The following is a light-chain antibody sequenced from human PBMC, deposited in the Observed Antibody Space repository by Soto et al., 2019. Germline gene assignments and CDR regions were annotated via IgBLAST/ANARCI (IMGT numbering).Light chain of an antibody. J-gene: IGKJ4*01. CDR3: QQYNTWPLT. Sequence: EIVMTQSPATLSVSPGERATLSCRASQSVYSNLAWYQQKPGQAPRLLIYGTSTRATGIAARFSGSGSGTEFSLTISGLQSEDFAVYYCQQYNTWPLTFGGGTKVEIK. V-gene: IGKV3D-15*01. CDR1: QSVYSN. CDR2: GTS.